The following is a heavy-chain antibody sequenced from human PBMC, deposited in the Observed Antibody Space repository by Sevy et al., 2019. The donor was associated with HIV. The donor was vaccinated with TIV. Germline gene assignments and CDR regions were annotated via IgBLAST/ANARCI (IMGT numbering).Heavy chain of an antibody. CDR2: INPNSGGT. Sequence: ASVKVSCKASGYTFTGYYMHWVRQAPGQGLEWMGWINPNSGGTNYAQTFQGRVTMTRDTSISTAYMELSRLRSDDMAVYYCAREAGIAVAGTGWFDPWGQGTLVTVSS. CDR1: GYTFTGYY. V-gene: IGHV1-2*02. J-gene: IGHJ5*02. CDR3: AREAGIAVAGTGWFDP. D-gene: IGHD6-19*01.